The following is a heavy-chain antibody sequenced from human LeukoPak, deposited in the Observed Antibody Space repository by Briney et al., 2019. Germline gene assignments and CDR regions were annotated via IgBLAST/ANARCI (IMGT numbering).Heavy chain of an antibody. Sequence: GGSLRLSCSASGFTFSSYAFHWVRQAPGKGLEYISSLSSDGGTTYYANSVKGRFTISRDNSKNTLYLQMNSLRAEDTAVYYCAKYDRNYYDSSGYYRYFDYWGQGTLVTVSS. J-gene: IGHJ4*02. CDR1: GFTFSSYA. D-gene: IGHD3-22*01. CDR3: AKYDRNYYDSSGYYRYFDY. CDR2: LSSDGGTT. V-gene: IGHV3-64*04.